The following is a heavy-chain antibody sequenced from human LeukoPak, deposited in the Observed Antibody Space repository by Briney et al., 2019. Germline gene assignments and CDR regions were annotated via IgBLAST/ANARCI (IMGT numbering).Heavy chain of an antibody. D-gene: IGHD2-15*01. CDR2: IRSKAYGGTT. J-gene: IGHJ4*02. CDR1: GFTFGDYA. Sequence: PGGSLRLSCTASGFTFGDYAMSWFRQAPGKGLEWVGFIRSKAYGGTTEYAASVKGRFTISRDDSKSIAYLQMNSLKTEDTAVYFCTRGFVVVENYFDYWGQGTLVTVSP. V-gene: IGHV3-49*03. CDR3: TRGFVVVENYFDY.